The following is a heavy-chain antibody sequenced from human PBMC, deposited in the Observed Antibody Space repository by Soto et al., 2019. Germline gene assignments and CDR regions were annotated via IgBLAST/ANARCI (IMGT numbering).Heavy chain of an antibody. Sequence: ASVKVSCKASGYTFTSYGISWVRQAPGQGLEWMGWISAYNGNTNYAQKLQGRVTMTTDTSTSTAYMELRSLRSDDTAVYYCARDYDFWSGYSSPYDMDVWGQGTTVTVSS. V-gene: IGHV1-18*01. CDR2: ISAYNGNT. CDR3: ARDYDFWSGYSSPYDMDV. D-gene: IGHD3-3*01. CDR1: GYTFTSYG. J-gene: IGHJ6*02.